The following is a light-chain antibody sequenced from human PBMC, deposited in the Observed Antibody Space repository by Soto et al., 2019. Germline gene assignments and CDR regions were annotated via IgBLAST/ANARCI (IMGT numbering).Light chain of an antibody. CDR3: CSYAGTSTHVV. CDR1: SSDVGSSSL. Sequence: QSALTQPASVSRSPGQSITISCTGISSDVGSSSLVSWYQQPPGKAPKLMIYGGSKRPSGVSNRFSGSKSGNTATLTISGLQAEDEADYYCCSYAGTSTHVVFGGGTKLTVL. CDR2: GGS. J-gene: IGLJ2*01. V-gene: IGLV2-23*01.